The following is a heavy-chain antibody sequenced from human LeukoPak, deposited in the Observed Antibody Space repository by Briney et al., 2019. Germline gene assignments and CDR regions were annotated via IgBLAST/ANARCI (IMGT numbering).Heavy chain of an antibody. Sequence: GGSLRLSCAASGFTFSNAWMSWVRQTPAKRLEWVGRVRTKAENGTAEYAAPVRGRFTISRDDSFSTLYLQMNSLKIEDTGVYYCIISEGKYWGRGTLVTVSS. CDR2: VRTKAENGTA. D-gene: IGHD3-10*01. V-gene: IGHV3-15*01. J-gene: IGHJ4*02. CDR1: GFTFSNAW. CDR3: IISEGKY.